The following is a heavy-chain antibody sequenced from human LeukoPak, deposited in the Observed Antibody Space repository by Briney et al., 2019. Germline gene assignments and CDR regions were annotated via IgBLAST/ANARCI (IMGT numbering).Heavy chain of an antibody. CDR2: INPSGGSP. J-gene: IGHJ6*03. D-gene: IGHD2-2*01. CDR1: GYTFTSYY. CDR3: ASAYCSSTSCYSGYYDMDV. Sequence: ASVKVSCKASGYTFTSYYMHWVRQAPGQGLEWMGIINPSGGSPSYAQKFQGRVTMTRDMFTSTVYMELSSLRAEDTAVYYCASAYCSSTSCYSGYYDMDVWGKGTTVTVSS. V-gene: IGHV1-46*01.